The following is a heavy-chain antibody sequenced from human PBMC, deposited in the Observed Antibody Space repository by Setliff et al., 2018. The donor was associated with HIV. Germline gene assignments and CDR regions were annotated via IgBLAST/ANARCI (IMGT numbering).Heavy chain of an antibody. CDR3: ARSYDSSPHFDY. CDR2: INYSGST. Sequence: SETLSLTCTVSGFSISSDYYWGWIRQPPGKGLEWIGSINYSGSTYNNPPLKSRITISVDTSKNQFSLKLSSVTAADTAVYYCARSYDSSPHFDYWGQGTLVTVSS. D-gene: IGHD3-22*01. CDR1: GFSISSDYY. V-gene: IGHV4-38-2*02. J-gene: IGHJ4*02.